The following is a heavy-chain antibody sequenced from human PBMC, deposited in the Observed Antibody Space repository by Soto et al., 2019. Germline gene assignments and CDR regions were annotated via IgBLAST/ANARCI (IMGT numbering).Heavy chain of an antibody. V-gene: IGHV4-34*01. Sequence: SETLSLTCAVYGGSFSGYYWSWIRQPPGKGLEWIGEINHSGSTNYNPSLKSRVTISVDTSKNQFSLKLSSVTAADTAVYYCARARRYFDWLPRYFLYWCQGTLVTVSS. J-gene: IGHJ4*02. D-gene: IGHD3-9*01. CDR2: INHSGST. CDR1: GGSFSGYY. CDR3: ARARRYFDWLPRYFLY.